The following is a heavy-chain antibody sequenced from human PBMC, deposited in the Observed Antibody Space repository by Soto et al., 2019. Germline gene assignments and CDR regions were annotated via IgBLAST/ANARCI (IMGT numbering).Heavy chain of an antibody. CDR3: AMRDNGQLPTAFDI. CDR2: MNPNSGNT. CDR1: GYTFTSYD. J-gene: IGHJ3*02. Sequence: QVPLVQSGAEVKKPGASVKVSCKASGYTFTSYDINWVRQATGQGLEWMGWMNPNSGNTGYAQKFQGRVTMTRNTSISTAYMELSSLRSEDTAVYYCAMRDNGQLPTAFDIWGQGTMVTVSS. D-gene: IGHD2-2*01. V-gene: IGHV1-8*01.